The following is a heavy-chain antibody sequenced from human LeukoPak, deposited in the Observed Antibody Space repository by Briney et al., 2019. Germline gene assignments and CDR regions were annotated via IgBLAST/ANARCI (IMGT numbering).Heavy chain of an antibody. CDR2: INHSGST. D-gene: IGHD5-24*01. CDR1: GGSFSGYY. Sequence: PSETLSLTGAVYGGSFSGYYWSWIRQPPGKGLEWIGEINHSGSTNYNPSLKSRVTISVDTSKNQFSLKLSSVTAADTAVYYCARVIGYTFYYYYGMDVWGQGTTVTVSS. J-gene: IGHJ6*02. V-gene: IGHV4-34*01. CDR3: ARVIGYTFYYYYGMDV.